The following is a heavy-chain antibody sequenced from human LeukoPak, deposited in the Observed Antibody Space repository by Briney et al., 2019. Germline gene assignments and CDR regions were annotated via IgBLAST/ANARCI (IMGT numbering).Heavy chain of an antibody. Sequence: AGGSLRLSCGASGFTLSSYWMHWVRQAPGKGLVWVSRISSDGSSTNYADSVKGRFTISRDNAKNTLYLQMNSLSAEDTAIYYCARELRQTGFDYWGQGTLVTVSS. CDR1: GFTLSSYW. J-gene: IGHJ4*02. V-gene: IGHV3-74*01. D-gene: IGHD4-17*01. CDR2: ISSDGSST. CDR3: ARELRQTGFDY.